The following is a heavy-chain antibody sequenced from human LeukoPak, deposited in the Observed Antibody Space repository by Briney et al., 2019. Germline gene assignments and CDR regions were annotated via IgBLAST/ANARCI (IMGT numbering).Heavy chain of an antibody. CDR2: ISGSASGGT. D-gene: IGHD2-2*02. Sequence: GGSLRLSCAASGFPFSTNDMTWVRQAPGKGLEWVSAISGSASGGTTYGDSVKGRFTISRDNSKNTLYLQMNSLRAEDTAVYYCARDPGGPHTVKWDAFDIWGQGTMVTVSS. V-gene: IGHV3-23*01. CDR1: GFPFSTND. J-gene: IGHJ3*02. CDR3: ARDPGGPHTVKWDAFDI.